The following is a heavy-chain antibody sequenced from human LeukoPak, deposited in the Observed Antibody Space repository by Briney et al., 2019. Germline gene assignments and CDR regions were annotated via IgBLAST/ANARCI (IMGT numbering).Heavy chain of an antibody. Sequence: GGSLRLSCAASGFTFSSYAMSWVRQAPGKGLEWVSAISGSGGSTYYADSVKGRFTTSRDNSKNTLYLQMNSLRAEDTAVYFCAKRGVVIRGILVIGYHQEAYHYDFWGQGVLVTVSS. CDR1: GFTFSSYA. D-gene: IGHD3-10*01. CDR2: ISGSGGST. V-gene: IGHV3-23*01. J-gene: IGHJ4*02. CDR3: AKRGVVIRGILVIGYHQEAYHYDF.